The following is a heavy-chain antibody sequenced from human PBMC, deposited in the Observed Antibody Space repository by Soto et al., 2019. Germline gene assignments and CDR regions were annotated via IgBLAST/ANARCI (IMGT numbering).Heavy chain of an antibody. Sequence: LRLSCAASGFTFSSYGMHWVRQAPGKGLEWVAVIWYDGSNKYYADSVKGRFTISRDNSKNTLYLQMNSLRAEDTAVYYCATLVDTAMVTDYWGQGTLVTVSS. CDR3: ATLVDTAMVTDY. CDR1: GFTFSSYG. CDR2: IWYDGSNK. J-gene: IGHJ4*02. V-gene: IGHV3-33*01. D-gene: IGHD5-18*01.